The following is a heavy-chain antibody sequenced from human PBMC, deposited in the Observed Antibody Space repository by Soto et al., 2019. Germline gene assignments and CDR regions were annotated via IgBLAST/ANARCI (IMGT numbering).Heavy chain of an antibody. CDR2: FNPSGGGT. J-gene: IGHJ3*02. CDR1: GDTYTSYY. V-gene: IGHV1-46*01. D-gene: IGHD6-19*01. Sequence: VASVKVSCKASGDTYTSYYIHWVRQAPGQGLGWMGTFNPSGGGTFYAQKFQGRVTMTGDTSTSTVYMELSSLRSEDTAVYYCARGEKIVVAGKLSVFDIWGQGTMVTVSS. CDR3: ARGEKIVVAGKLSVFDI.